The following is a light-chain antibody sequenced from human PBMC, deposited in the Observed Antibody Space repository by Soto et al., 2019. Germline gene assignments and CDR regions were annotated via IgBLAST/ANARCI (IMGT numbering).Light chain of an antibody. CDR3: QQRSNWPLT. J-gene: IGKJ4*01. V-gene: IGKV3-11*01. CDR1: QSVSSY. Sequence: EIVLTQSPATLSLSPGERATLSCRASQSVSSYFAWYQQKPGQAPRLLIYGASNRATGIPARFSGSGSGTDFTLTISSLEPEDFAVYYCQQRSNWPLTLGGGTKVEIK. CDR2: GAS.